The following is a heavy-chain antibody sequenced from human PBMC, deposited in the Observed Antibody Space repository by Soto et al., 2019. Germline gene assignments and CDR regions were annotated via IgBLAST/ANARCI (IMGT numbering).Heavy chain of an antibody. CDR1: GDTFSSYS. Sequence: QVQLVQSGAEVKKPGSSVKVSCNPSGDTFSSYSFSWVRQVPGQGLEWMGGFSPIFGAPNYAQKFLDRVTXTADQFTSTVYLELXXLXXXXXXXXXXXXXXXXXSXXXFDLWGQGTLVT. J-gene: IGHJ4*02. V-gene: IGHV1-69*13. CDR2: FSPIFGAP. CDR3: XXXXXXXSXXXFDL.